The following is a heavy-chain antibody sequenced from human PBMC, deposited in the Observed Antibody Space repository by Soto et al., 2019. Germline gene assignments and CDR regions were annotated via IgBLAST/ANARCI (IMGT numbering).Heavy chain of an antibody. Sequence: PSETLSLTCTVSGASVSSATYYWNWIRQPPGKPLEWIGYVYYSGSTNYNPSLKSRVNISLDTSKDQFSLKLSSVTAADTAVYYCARTRDHTINYYYALDVWGPGTTVTVSS. V-gene: IGHV4-61*01. J-gene: IGHJ6*02. CDR3: ARTRDHTINYYYALDV. CDR1: GASVSSATYY. D-gene: IGHD3-10*01. CDR2: VYYSGST.